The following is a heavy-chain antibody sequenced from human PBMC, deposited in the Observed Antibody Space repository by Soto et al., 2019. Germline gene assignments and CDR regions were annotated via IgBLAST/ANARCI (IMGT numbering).Heavy chain of an antibody. J-gene: IGHJ4*02. CDR1: GFTVNDNY. CDR3: ARDAGYGLNSGEV. Sequence: EVQLVESGGNLVQPGGSLRLSCAASGFTVNDNYMHWGRQAPGKGLEWVSVIYGGGDTYYADSGNGRFTISRDNSKNTVYLQMSSRRTEDTAVYYCARDAGYGLNSGEVRGQGTLVTVSS. D-gene: IGHD3-10*01. V-gene: IGHV3-66*01. CDR2: IYGGGDT.